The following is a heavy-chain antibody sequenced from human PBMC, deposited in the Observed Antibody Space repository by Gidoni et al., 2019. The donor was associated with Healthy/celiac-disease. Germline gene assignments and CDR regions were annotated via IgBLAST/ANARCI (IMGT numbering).Heavy chain of an antibody. J-gene: IGHJ6*02. V-gene: IGHV4-39*01. CDR2: IYYSGST. CDR1: GGSISSSSYY. CDR3: ARHRSDYYYYGMDV. Sequence: QLQLQESGPGLVKPSETLSLTCTVSGGSISSSSYYWGWIRQPPGKGLEWIGSIYYSGSTYYNPSLKSRVTISVDTSTTHFSLKLSSVTAADTAVYYCARHRSDYYYYGMDVWGQGTTVTVSS.